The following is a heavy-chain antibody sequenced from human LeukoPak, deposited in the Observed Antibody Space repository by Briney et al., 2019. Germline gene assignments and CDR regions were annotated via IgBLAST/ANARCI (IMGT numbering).Heavy chain of an antibody. CDR2: IYYSGST. V-gene: IGHV4-59*01. CDR3: AREGGGAHDAFDM. J-gene: IGHJ3*02. CDR1: GGFISNYY. D-gene: IGHD1-26*01. Sequence: SETLSLTGTVSGGFISNYYWNWIRQPPGKGLEWIGFIYYSGSTNYNLSLKSRVTISVDTSKNQFSLKLNSVTAADTAVYYCAREGGGAHDAFDMWGQGTMVTVSS.